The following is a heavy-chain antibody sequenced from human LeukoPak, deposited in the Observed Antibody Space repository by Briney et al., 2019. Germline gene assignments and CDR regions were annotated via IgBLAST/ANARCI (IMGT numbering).Heavy chain of an antibody. D-gene: IGHD4/OR15-4a*01. J-gene: IGHJ3*02. Sequence: GASVKVSCKASGYTFTSYDINWVRQATGQGLEWMGWMNPNSGNTGYAQKFQGRVTMTRNTSISTAYMELSSLRSEDTAVYFCTREVLDPDAFAIWGQGTVVTVSS. CDR1: GYTFTSYD. V-gene: IGHV1-8*01. CDR2: MNPNSGNT. CDR3: TREVLDPDAFAI.